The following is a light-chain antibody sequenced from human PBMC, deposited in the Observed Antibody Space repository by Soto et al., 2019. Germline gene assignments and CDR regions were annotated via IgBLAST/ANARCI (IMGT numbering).Light chain of an antibody. Sequence: QAVVTQEPSLTVSPGGTVTLTCGSSTGAVTSGHYPYWFQQKPGQAPRTLIYDTSNKHSWTPARFSGSLLGGKAGLTLSGAQPEDEAEYYCLLSYSGAHVVFGGGTKVTVL. J-gene: IGLJ2*01. CDR3: LLSYSGAHVV. V-gene: IGLV7-46*01. CDR2: DTS. CDR1: TGAVTSGHY.